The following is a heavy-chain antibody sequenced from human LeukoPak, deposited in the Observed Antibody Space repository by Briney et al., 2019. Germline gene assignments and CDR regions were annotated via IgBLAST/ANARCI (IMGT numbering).Heavy chain of an antibody. D-gene: IGHD6-6*01. J-gene: IGHJ4*02. Sequence: GRSLRLSCLASGFTFSRYGFHWVRQAPGKGPEWVAGVTYDRRTEFYADSVRGRFTLSRDNSKNAVYLQMNSLRTEDTAVYYCARGTKYSSSPLDYWGQGTLVTVSS. CDR3: ARGTKYSSSPLDY. CDR1: GFTFSRYG. CDR2: VTYDRRTE. V-gene: IGHV3-30*03.